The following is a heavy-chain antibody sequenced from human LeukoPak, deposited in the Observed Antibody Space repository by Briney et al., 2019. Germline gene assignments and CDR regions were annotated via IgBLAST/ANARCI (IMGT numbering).Heavy chain of an antibody. Sequence: GGSLRLSCAASGFTFSDSWMSWVRQAPGKGLEWVANMNQDGSAKGYVDSVQGRFTISRDNARNSLYLQMSSLRPEDTAVYYCATYTHWVAGDVWGQGTTVTVSS. CDR2: MNQDGSAK. D-gene: IGHD3-16*01. CDR3: ATYTHWVAGDV. CDR1: GFTFSDSW. V-gene: IGHV3-7*01. J-gene: IGHJ6*02.